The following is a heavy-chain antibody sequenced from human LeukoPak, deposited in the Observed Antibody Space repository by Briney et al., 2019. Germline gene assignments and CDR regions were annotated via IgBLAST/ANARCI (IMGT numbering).Heavy chain of an antibody. CDR1: GFTFSLYA. CDR2: IYSGGST. D-gene: IGHD3-22*01. Sequence: GGSLRLSCAASGFTFSLYAMSWVRQAPGKGLEWVSVIYSGGSTYYADSVKGRFTISRDNSKNTLYLQMNSLRAEDTAVYYCARAPVGEYYDSSALWGQGTLVTVSS. J-gene: IGHJ4*02. CDR3: ARAPVGEYYDSSAL. V-gene: IGHV3-66*02.